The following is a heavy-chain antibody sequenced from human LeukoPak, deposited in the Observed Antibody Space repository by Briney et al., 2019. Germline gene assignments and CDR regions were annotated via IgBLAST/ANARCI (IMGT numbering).Heavy chain of an antibody. J-gene: IGHJ6*03. CDR3: ARQVQYGLGNEKSRAYYMDV. CDR2: ISGSAGAT. D-gene: IGHD3-10*01. CDR1: GFTFSNYA. V-gene: IGHV3-23*01. Sequence: GGSLRLSCAASGFTFSNYAMSWVRQAPGKGLEWVSAISGSAGATYYPDSVKGRFTISRDNAKNSLYLQMNSRGAEDTAVYDCARQVQYGLGNEKSRAYYMDVWGKGTTVTVSS.